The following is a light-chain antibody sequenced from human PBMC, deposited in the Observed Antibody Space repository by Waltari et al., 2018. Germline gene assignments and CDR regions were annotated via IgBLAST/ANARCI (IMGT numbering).Light chain of an antibody. V-gene: IGKV3-20*01. Sequence: EIVLTQSPGTLSLSPGERATLSCRASQSISRTLVWYQKKPGQAPRLLIYAASTRATGIPDRFSGSGSGTDCSLTISRLEPEDFAVYYCQHYLRLPVTFGQGTKVEIK. CDR1: QSISRT. J-gene: IGKJ1*01. CDR2: AAS. CDR3: QHYLRLPVT.